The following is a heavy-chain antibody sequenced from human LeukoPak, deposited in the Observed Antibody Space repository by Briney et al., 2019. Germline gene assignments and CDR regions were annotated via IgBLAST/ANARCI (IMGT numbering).Heavy chain of an antibody. CDR1: GGSISSYY. CDR3: ARVRGYSSFFDY. CDR2: IYYSGST. V-gene: IGHV4-59*01. J-gene: IGHJ4*02. D-gene: IGHD5-18*01. Sequence: SETLSLTCTVSGGSISSYYWSWIRQPPGKGLEWIGYIYYSGSTNYNPSLKSRVTISVDTSKNQFSLKLSSVTAADTAVYYCARVRGYSSFFDYGGQEPLVTVSP.